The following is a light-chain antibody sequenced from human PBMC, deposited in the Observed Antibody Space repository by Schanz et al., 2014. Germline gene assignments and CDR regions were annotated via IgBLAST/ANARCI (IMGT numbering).Light chain of an antibody. CDR3: TSYTSSRTGV. J-gene: IGLJ3*02. CDR2: DVS. V-gene: IGLV2-14*01. Sequence: QSALTQPASVSGSPGQSITISCTGTSSDVGGYNYVSWYQQHPGKAPKLMIYDVSNRTSGVSNRFSGSKSGNTASLTISGLQAEDEADYYCTSYTSSRTGVFGGGTKLPVL. CDR1: SSDVGGYNY.